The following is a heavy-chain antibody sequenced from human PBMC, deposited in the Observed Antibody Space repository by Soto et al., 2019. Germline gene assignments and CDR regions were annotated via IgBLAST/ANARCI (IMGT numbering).Heavy chain of an antibody. CDR1: VGSITTSRSY. V-gene: IGHV4-39*02. CDR3: ASRPTTGHTNLWFAP. J-gene: IGHJ5*02. Sequence: QLQLLEAGPGLVKASETLSLTCNVSVGSITTSRSYWAWIRQPPGTVLEWLANIFYSGSTYYNPSRATRFTVSVVTSQNDLTRTLRSVTAADPAFYYWASRPTTGHTNLWFAPSGEGTLVTVSS. CDR2: IFYSGST. D-gene: IGHD2-8*01.